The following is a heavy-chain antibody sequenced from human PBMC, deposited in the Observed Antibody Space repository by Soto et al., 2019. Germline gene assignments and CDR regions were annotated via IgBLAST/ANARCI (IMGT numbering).Heavy chain of an antibody. CDR3: ARHFFVYYYGMDV. J-gene: IGHJ6*02. V-gene: IGHV4-39*01. D-gene: IGHD3-3*01. Sequence: SEILSLTCTVSGGSISSSSYYWGWIRQPPGKGLEWIGSIYYSGSTYYNPSLKSRVTISVDTSKNQFSLKLSSVTAADTAVYYCARHFFVYYYGMDVWGQGTTVTVSS. CDR2: IYYSGST. CDR1: GGSISSSSYY.